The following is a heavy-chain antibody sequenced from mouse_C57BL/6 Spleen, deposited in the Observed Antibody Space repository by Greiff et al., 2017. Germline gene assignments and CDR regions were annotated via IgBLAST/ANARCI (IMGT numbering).Heavy chain of an antibody. V-gene: IGHV1-26*01. CDR3: ARGVYYEYGSLAY. CDR1: GYTFTDYY. Sequence: EVQLQQSGPELVKPGASVKISCKASGYTFTDYYMNWVQQSHGKSLEWIGDINPNNGGTSYNQKFKGKATLTVDKYYSTAYMELRSLTSEASAVYYCARGVYYEYGSLAYWGQGTLVTVSA. CDR2: INPNNGGT. J-gene: IGHJ3*01. D-gene: IGHD2-4*01.